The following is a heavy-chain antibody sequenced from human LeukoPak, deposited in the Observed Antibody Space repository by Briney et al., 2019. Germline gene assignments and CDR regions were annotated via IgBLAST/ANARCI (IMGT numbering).Heavy chain of an antibody. CDR2: ISSSSSTI. CDR1: GFTFSSYS. D-gene: IGHD2-21*01. V-gene: IGHV3-48*04. Sequence: GGSLRLSCAASGFTFSSYSMNWVRQAPGKGLEWVSHISSSSSTIYYADSVKGRFTTSRDNAQNSLYLQMNSLRAEDSAVYYCARDSPAPISYFGYWGQGTLVIVSS. J-gene: IGHJ4*02. CDR3: ARDSPAPISYFGY.